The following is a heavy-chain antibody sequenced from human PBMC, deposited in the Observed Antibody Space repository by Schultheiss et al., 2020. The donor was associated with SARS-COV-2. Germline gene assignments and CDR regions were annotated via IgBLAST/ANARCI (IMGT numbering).Heavy chain of an antibody. CDR1: GFTFSSYA. J-gene: IGHJ4*02. V-gene: IGHV3-30*01. CDR3: ARDTHDYGGNSFDY. D-gene: IGHD4-23*01. CDR2: ISYDGSNK. Sequence: GESLKISCAASGFTFSSYAMHWVRQAPGKGLEWVAVISYDGSNKYYADSVKGRFTISRDNSKNTLYLQMNSLRAEDTAVYYCARDTHDYGGNSFDYWGQGTLVTVSS.